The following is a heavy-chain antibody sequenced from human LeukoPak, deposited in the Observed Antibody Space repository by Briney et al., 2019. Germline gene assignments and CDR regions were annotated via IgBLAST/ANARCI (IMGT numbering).Heavy chain of an antibody. D-gene: IGHD5-12*01. CDR1: GDSINNNF. CDR2: IYYSGST. J-gene: IGHJ4*02. CDR3: ARVGGYDYGAFDY. Sequence: SETLSLTCTVSGDSINNNFWNWIRQPPGKGLEWIGYIYYSGSTYYNPSLKSRVTISVDTSKNQFSLKLSSVTAADTAVYYCARVGGYDYGAFDYWGQGTLVTVSS. V-gene: IGHV4-30-4*08.